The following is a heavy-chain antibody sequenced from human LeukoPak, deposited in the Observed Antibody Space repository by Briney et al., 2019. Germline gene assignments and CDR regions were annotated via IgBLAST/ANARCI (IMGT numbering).Heavy chain of an antibody. D-gene: IGHD3-10*01. CDR3: ARYYGSGSYNDY. CDR2: ISGSGRRT. Sequence: GGSLRLSCAASGVTFSKYAMSWVRQAPEKGLEWVSTISGSGRRTFYADSVKGRFTISRDNSKNTLYLQMNSLRAEDTAVYYCARYYGSGSYNDYWGQGTLVTVSS. J-gene: IGHJ4*02. V-gene: IGHV3-23*01. CDR1: GVTFSKYA.